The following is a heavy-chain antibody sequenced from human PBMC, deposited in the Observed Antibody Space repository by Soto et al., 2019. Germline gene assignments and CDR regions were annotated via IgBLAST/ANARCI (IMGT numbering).Heavy chain of an antibody. CDR2: IKGKPDGGAT. J-gene: IGHJ4*02. V-gene: IGHV3-15*01. CDR1: GFTFNTAW. CDR3: TAGSPFNY. Sequence: GGSLRLSGAASGFTFNTAWLTWVRQAPGKGLEWVGRIKGKPDGGATDYAALVEGRFMISRDDSQNTVFLQMNSLKTDDTAVYYCTAGSPFNYWGPGTLVTVSS.